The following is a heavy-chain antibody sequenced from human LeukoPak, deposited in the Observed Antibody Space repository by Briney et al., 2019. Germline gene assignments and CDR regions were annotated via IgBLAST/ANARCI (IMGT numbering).Heavy chain of an antibody. D-gene: IGHD1-26*01. CDR3: ARGDWEVLSYYYMDV. V-gene: IGHV3-30*02. J-gene: IGHJ6*03. CDR2: IRYDGSNK. CDR1: GFTFSSYG. Sequence: PGGSLSLSCAASGFTFSSYGMHWVRQAPGKGLEWVAFIRYDGSNKYYADSVKGRFTISRDNSKNTLYLQMNSLRAEDTAVYYCARGDWEVLSYYYMDVWGKGTTVTVSS.